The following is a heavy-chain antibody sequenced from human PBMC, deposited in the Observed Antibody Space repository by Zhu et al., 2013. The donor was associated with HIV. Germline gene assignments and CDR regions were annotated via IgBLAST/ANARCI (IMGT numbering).Heavy chain of an antibody. CDR3: ARVAPGIAAAGTYYYYGMDV. CDR1: GYTFTSYD. CDR2: MNPNSGNT. J-gene: IGHJ6*02. D-gene: IGHD6-13*01. V-gene: IGHV1-8*01. Sequence: QVQLVQSGAEVKKPGASVKVSCKASGYTFTSYDINWVRQATGQGLEWMGWMNPNSGNTGYAQKFQGRVTMTRNTSISTAYMELSSLRSEDTAVYYCARVAPGIAAAGTYYYYGMDVWGQGTTVTVSS.